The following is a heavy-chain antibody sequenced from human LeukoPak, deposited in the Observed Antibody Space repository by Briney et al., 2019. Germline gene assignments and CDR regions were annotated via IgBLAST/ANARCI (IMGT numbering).Heavy chain of an antibody. Sequence: NPSETLSLTCTVSGGSISSYYWCWIRQPPGKGLEWIGYIYYSGSTNYNPSLKSRVTISVDTSKNQFSLKLSSVTAADTAVYYCARHQSGLVGAIDHWGQGTLVTVSS. CDR1: GGSISSYY. CDR3: ARHQSGLVGAIDH. J-gene: IGHJ4*02. CDR2: IYYSGST. D-gene: IGHD1-26*01. V-gene: IGHV4-59*08.